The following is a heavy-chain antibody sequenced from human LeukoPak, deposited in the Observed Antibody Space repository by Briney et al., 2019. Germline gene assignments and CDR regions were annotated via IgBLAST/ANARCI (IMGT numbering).Heavy chain of an antibody. J-gene: IGHJ4*02. D-gene: IGHD3-3*01. CDR2: IYHSGST. V-gene: IGHV4-38-2*02. CDR3: ARVPDYDFWSGPDEYFDY. CDR1: GYSISSGYY. Sequence: SETLSLTCTVSGYSISSGYYWGWIRQPPGKGLEWIGSIYHSGSTYYNPSLKSRVTISVVTSKNQFSLKLSSVTAADTAVYYCARVPDYDFWSGPDEYFDYWGQGTLVTVSS.